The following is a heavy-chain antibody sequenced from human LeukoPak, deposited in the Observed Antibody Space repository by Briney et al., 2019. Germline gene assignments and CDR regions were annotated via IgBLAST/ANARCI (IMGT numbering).Heavy chain of an antibody. Sequence: GWSLRLSCAASGFTFSDYYMSWIRQAPGKGLEWVSYISSSGSTIYYADSVKGRFTISRDNAKNSLYLQMNSLRAEDTAVYYCARVPVDGRYDSSGHRAPLDVWGKGTTVTISS. CDR2: ISSSGSTI. CDR3: ARVPVDGRYDSSGHRAPLDV. J-gene: IGHJ6*04. D-gene: IGHD3-22*01. CDR1: GFTFSDYY. V-gene: IGHV3-11*01.